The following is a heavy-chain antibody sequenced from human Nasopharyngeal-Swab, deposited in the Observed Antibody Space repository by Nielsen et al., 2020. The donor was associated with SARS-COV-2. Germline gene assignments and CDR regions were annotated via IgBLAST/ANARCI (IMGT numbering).Heavy chain of an antibody. CDR1: GFTFGSYY. CDR2: ITSDGHTT. CDR3: ARDNSGSIDH. J-gene: IGHJ5*02. Sequence: GESLKISCAASGFTFGSYYMIWVRLPPERGLEWVSIITSDGHTTSYIDSVKGRFTIPRDNSKNSLYLQMNSLRTEDTALYYCARDNSGSIDHWGLGTLVTVSS. D-gene: IGHD3-10*01. V-gene: IGHV3-43*02.